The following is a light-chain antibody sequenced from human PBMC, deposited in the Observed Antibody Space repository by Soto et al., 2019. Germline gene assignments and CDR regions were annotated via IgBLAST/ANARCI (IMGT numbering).Light chain of an antibody. V-gene: IGKV3-11*01. J-gene: IGKJ5*01. CDR2: DAS. CDR1: QSVSSY. CDR3: QQRSNWPPKVT. Sequence: EIVLTQSPATLSLSPGERATLSCRASQSVSSYLDWYQQKPGQAPRLLIYDASNRATGSPARFSGSGSGTDFTLTISSIEPEDFAVYYCQQRSNWPPKVTFGQGTRLEIK.